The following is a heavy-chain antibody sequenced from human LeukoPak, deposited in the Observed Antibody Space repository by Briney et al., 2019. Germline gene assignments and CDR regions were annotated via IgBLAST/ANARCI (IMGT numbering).Heavy chain of an antibody. V-gene: IGHV4-59*01. J-gene: IGHJ6*03. CDR2: IYYSGST. D-gene: IGHD1-26*01. Sequence: PSETLSLTCTVSGGSISSYYWSWIRQPPGKGLEWIGYIYYSGSTNYNPSLKSRVTISVDTSKNQFSLKLSSVTAADTAVYYCARGSVGTAPIYYYYYMDVWGKGTTVSVSS. CDR3: ARGSVGTAPIYYYYYMDV. CDR1: GGSISSYY.